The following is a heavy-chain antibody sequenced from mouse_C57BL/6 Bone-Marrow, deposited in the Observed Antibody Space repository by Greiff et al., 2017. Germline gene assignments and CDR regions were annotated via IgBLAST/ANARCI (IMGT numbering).Heavy chain of an antibody. D-gene: IGHD1-1*01. J-gene: IGHJ4*01. Sequence: QVQLQQSGAELMKPGASVKLSCKATGYTFTGYWIEWVKQRPGHGLEWIGEILPGSGSTNYNEQFKGKATFTADTSSNTAYMQLSRPTTEDSAIYYGARVPLLLRCYYAMDYWGQGTSVTVSS. CDR1: GYTFTGYW. V-gene: IGHV1-9*01. CDR2: ILPGSGST. CDR3: ARVPLLLRCYYAMDY.